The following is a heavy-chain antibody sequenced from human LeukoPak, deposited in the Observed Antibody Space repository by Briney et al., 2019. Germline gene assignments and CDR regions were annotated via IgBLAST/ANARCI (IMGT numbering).Heavy chain of an antibody. J-gene: IGHJ4*02. CDR2: ISSSSSYI. Sequence: GGSLRLSCAASGFTFSSYSMNWVRQAPGKGLEWVSSISSSSSYIYYADSVKGRFTISRDNAKNSLYLQMNSLRAEDTAVYYCAKGHVWFGELFLFDYWGQGTLVTVSS. V-gene: IGHV3-21*04. CDR1: GFTFSSYS. CDR3: AKGHVWFGELFLFDY. D-gene: IGHD3-10*01.